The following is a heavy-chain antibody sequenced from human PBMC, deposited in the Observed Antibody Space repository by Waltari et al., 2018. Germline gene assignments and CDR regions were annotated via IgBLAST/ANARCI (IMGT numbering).Heavy chain of an antibody. CDR2: IYSGGST. Sequence: EVQLVESGGGLIQPGGSLRLSCEASGFTVSSNYIRWVRQAPGKGLEWVSVIYSGGSTYYADSVKGRFTISRDNSKNTLYLQMNSLRAEDTAVYYCARGITIFGVVNYGMDVWGQGTTVTVSS. CDR3: ARGITIFGVVNYGMDV. D-gene: IGHD3-3*01. V-gene: IGHV3-53*01. J-gene: IGHJ6*02. CDR1: GFTVSSNY.